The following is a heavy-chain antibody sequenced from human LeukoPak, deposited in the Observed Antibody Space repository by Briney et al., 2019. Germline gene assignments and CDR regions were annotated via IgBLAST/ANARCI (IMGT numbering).Heavy chain of an antibody. CDR2: TYYTSKWNT. Sequence: SQTLSLTCAISGDSVSSNSVAWNWVRQSPSRGLEWLGRTYYTSKWNTDYAVSVKSRIVVNPDTSKNQFSLQLNSVTSEDTAVYYCARGRASAFDVWGQGTMVTVSS. V-gene: IGHV6-1*01. CDR1: GDSVSSNSVA. J-gene: IGHJ3*01. CDR3: ARGRASAFDV. D-gene: IGHD6-25*01.